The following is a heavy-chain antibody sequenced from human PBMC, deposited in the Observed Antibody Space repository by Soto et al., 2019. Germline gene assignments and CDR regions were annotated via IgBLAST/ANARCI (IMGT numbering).Heavy chain of an antibody. CDR1: GFTFSSYE. Sequence: PGGSLRLSCAASGFTFSSYEMSWVRQAPGGGLERVSSMSGSSSTTYYADSVRGRFTISRDRSKNTLNLQMGSLRAEDTALYYCAKNQERELPRVIDFWGQGTLVTVSS. CDR3: AKNQERELPRVIDF. V-gene: IGHV3-23*01. J-gene: IGHJ4*02. D-gene: IGHD1-7*01. CDR2: MSGSSSTT.